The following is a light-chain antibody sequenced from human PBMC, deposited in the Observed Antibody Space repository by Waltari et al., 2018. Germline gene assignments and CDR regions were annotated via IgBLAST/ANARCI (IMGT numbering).Light chain of an antibody. CDR3: QQYGSSTFT. Sequence: IVLTQSPGTLSLSPGERATLPCRASQSVSSSYLAWYQQKPGQAPRLLIYGASSRATGIPDRFSGSGSGTDFTLTISRLEPEDFAVYYCQQYGSSTFTFGPGTKVDIK. V-gene: IGKV3-20*01. J-gene: IGKJ3*01. CDR1: QSVSSSY. CDR2: GAS.